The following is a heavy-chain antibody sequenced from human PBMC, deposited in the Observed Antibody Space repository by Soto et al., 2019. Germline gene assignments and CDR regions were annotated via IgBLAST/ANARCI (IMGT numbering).Heavy chain of an antibody. V-gene: IGHV4-30-2*01. Sequence: PSETLYLTCAVSGGSIGVVGFSWSWIRQPPGGGLEWFGYIYHSGTFLMPPSFKTRLTLSLDISVNHFSLTFNPCAAADASVYYSARAQFYSGSGTFNNLMLAAWGPGIQVTVS. CDR3: ARAQFYSGSGTFNNLMLAA. J-gene: IGHJ5*02. D-gene: IGHD3-10*01. CDR1: GGSIGVVGFS. CDR2: IYHSGTF.